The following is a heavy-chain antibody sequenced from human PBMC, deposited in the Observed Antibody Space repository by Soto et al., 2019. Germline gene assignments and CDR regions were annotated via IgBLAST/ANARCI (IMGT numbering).Heavy chain of an antibody. Sequence: QVQLQQWGAGLLKPSETLSLTCAVYGGSFSGYYWSWIRQPPGKGLEWIGEITHSGSTNYNPSLKRRVTISVDTSKNQFSLKLSSVTAADTAVYYCAIGRGIAARYTWFDPWGQGTLVTVSS. CDR3: AIGRGIAARYTWFDP. CDR2: ITHSGST. J-gene: IGHJ5*02. D-gene: IGHD6-6*01. CDR1: GGSFSGYY. V-gene: IGHV4-34*01.